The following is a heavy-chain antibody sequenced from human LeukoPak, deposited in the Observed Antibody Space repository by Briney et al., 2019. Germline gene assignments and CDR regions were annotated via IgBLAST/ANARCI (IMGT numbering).Heavy chain of an antibody. CDR1: GGSISRYY. CDR2: IDDSGNT. CDR3: ASWSPLDCSGGSCPVDY. Sequence: PSETLSLTCTVSGGSISRYYWSWIRRPPGKGLEWIGYIDDSGNTNYNPSLKSRVTISVDTSKNQFSLKLSSVTAADTAVYYCASWSPLDCSGGSCPVDYWGQGTLVTVSS. J-gene: IGHJ4*02. V-gene: IGHV4-59*01. D-gene: IGHD2-15*01.